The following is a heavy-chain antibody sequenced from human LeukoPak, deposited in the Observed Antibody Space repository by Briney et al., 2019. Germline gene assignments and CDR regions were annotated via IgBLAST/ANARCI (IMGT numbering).Heavy chain of an antibody. Sequence: GGSLRLSCAASGFSVRSNYMSWVRQAPGKGLEWVSVIYSGGSTNHADSVKGRFTISRDDSGNTLFLQMNSLRAEDTAVYYCARVGSVAAVGDYWGQGTLVTVSS. D-gene: IGHD6-19*01. CDR2: IYSGGST. CDR3: ARVGSVAAVGDY. J-gene: IGHJ4*02. CDR1: GFSVRSNY. V-gene: IGHV3-66*01.